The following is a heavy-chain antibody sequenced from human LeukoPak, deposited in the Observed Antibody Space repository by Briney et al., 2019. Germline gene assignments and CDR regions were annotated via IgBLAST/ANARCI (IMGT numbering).Heavy chain of an antibody. CDR2: IYYSGST. CDR1: GVSVSSGSYY. Sequence: PSETLSLTCTVSGVSVSSGSYYWSWIRQPPGKGLEWIGYIYYSGSTKYNPSLKSRVSISVDTSKNQFSLRPNSLTAADTAVYYCASANSGSYNDAFDIWGQGTMVSVSS. CDR3: ASANSGSYNDAFDI. V-gene: IGHV4-61*01. D-gene: IGHD1-26*01. J-gene: IGHJ3*02.